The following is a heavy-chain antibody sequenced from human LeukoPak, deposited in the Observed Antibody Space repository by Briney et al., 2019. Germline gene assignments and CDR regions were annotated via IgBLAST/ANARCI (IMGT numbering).Heavy chain of an antibody. D-gene: IGHD3-3*01. J-gene: IGHJ5*02. Sequence: SETLSLTCTVSGGSISSYYWSWIRQPPGKGLEWIGYIYYSGSTYYNPSLKSRVTISVDTSKNQFSLKLSSVTAADTAVYYCARGSYDFWSGYTYTYNWFDPWGQGTLVTVSS. V-gene: IGHV4-59*08. CDR1: GGSISSYY. CDR2: IYYSGST. CDR3: ARGSYDFWSGYTYTYNWFDP.